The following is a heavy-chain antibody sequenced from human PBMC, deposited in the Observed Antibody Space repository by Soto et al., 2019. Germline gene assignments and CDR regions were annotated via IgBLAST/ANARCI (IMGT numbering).Heavy chain of an antibody. CDR3: AREGADGSGSYYYYYYYGMDV. V-gene: IGHV1-2*04. CDR2: INPNSGGT. J-gene: IGHJ6*02. Sequence: ASVKVSCKASGYTFTGYYMHWVRQAPGQGLEWMGWINPNSGGTNYAQKFQGWVTMTRDTSISTAYMELSRLRSDDTAVYYCAREGADGSGSYYYYYYYGMDVWGQGTTVTVSS. D-gene: IGHD3-10*01. CDR1: GYTFTGYY.